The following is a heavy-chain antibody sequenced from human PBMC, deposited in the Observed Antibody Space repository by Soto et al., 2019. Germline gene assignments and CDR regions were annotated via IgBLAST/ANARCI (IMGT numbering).Heavy chain of an antibody. J-gene: IGHJ4*02. CDR1: GYAFTSYG. CDR3: ARAATGSYHSAY. D-gene: IGHD3-10*01. Sequence: QVQLVQSGPEVKNPGASVRVSCVASGYAFTSYGVNWVRQAPGQGLEWMGWIAPHSGRTTYLPKFQGRVTMTADVSTNTVYIELRSLKSDDTGTYFCARAATGSYHSAYWGQGTVVTVSS. V-gene: IGHV1-18*04. CDR2: IAPHSGRT.